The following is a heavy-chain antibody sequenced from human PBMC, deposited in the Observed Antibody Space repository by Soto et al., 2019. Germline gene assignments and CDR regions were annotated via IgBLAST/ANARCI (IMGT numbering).Heavy chain of an antibody. CDR2: IVVGSGNT. J-gene: IGHJ6*02. V-gene: IGHV1-58*01. CDR1: GFTFTSSA. Sequence: SVKVSCKASGFTFTSSAVQWVRQARGQRLEWIGWIVVGSGNTNYAQKFQERVTITRDMSASTAYMELSSLRSEDTAIYYCESDFADTPAWYYYYGMDVWGQGTTVTVSS. CDR3: ESDFADTPAWYYYYGMDV. D-gene: IGHD2-2*02.